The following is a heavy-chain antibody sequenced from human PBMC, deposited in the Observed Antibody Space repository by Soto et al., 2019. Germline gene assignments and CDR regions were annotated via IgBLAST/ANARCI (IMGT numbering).Heavy chain of an antibody. CDR1: GYTFTSYA. J-gene: IGHJ4*02. CDR2: INAGNGNT. V-gene: IGHV1-3*01. CDR3: ARVCRSGAFDY. D-gene: IGHD2-15*01. Sequence: ASVKVSCKASGYTFTSYAMHWVRQAPGQRLEWMGWINAGNGNTEYSQKFQGRVTITRDTSASTAYMELSSLRSEDTAVYYCARVCRSGAFDYCGQGPLVTVSS.